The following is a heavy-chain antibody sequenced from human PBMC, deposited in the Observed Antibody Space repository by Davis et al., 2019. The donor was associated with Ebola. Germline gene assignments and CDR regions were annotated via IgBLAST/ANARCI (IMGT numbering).Heavy chain of an antibody. J-gene: IGHJ6*02. CDR1: GGSFSGYY. V-gene: IGHV4-34*01. Sequence: PSETLSLTCAVYGGSFSGYYWSWIRQPPGKGLEWIGEINHSGSTNYNPSLKSRVTISVDTSKNQFSLKLSSVTAADTAVYYCAGFIAKSSGYYYYGMDVWGQGTTATVSS. D-gene: IGHD6-19*01. CDR2: INHSGST. CDR3: AGFIAKSSGYYYYGMDV.